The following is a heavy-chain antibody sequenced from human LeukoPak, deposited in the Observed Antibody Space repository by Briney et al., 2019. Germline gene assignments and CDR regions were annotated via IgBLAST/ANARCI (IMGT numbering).Heavy chain of an antibody. CDR2: ISSSSSTI. CDR1: GFTFSSYS. Sequence: GGSLRLSCAASGFTFSSYSMNWVRQAPGKGLEWVSYISSSSSTIYYADSVKGRFTISRDNAKNSLYLQMNSLRDEDTAEYYCARDRPTDYDFWSGYPDYWGQGTLVTVSS. D-gene: IGHD3-3*01. V-gene: IGHV3-48*02. CDR3: ARDRPTDYDFWSGYPDY. J-gene: IGHJ4*02.